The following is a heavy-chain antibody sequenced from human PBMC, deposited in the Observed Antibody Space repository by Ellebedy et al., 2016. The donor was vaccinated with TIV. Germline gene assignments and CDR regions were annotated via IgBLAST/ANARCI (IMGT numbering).Heavy chain of an antibody. Sequence: GGSLRLSCVVSGFTVNSNYMSWVRQAPGKGLEWVSVISVGGSTYYADSVKGRFTISRDNSKNTLYLQMNRLRTEDTAVYYCAKGTSSGFNYDRVGFEYWGQGTLVTVSS. D-gene: IGHD3-16*01. CDR3: AKGTSSGFNYDRVGFEY. CDR2: ISVGGST. J-gene: IGHJ4*02. V-gene: IGHV3-66*01. CDR1: GFTVNSNY.